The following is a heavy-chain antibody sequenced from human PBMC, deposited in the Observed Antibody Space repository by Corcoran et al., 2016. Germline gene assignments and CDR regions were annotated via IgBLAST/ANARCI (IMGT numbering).Heavy chain of an antibody. J-gene: IGHJ4*02. V-gene: IGHV1-69*01. CDR3: ARGSGDRDTEVVRPFDD. CDR1: GGSFSRFS. D-gene: IGHD5-18*01. CDR2: IIPMFGTA. Sequence: QVQLVQSGAEVKKPGSSVKISCKASGGSFSRFSISWVRQAPGQGLEWMGGIIPMFGTANYAQKFQGRVTITADESTTTAYMELNSVKSDDTAVYYCARGSGDRDTEVVRPFDDWGQGTLVTVSS.